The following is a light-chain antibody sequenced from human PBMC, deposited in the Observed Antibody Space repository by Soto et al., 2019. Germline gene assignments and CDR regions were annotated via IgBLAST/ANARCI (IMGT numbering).Light chain of an antibody. V-gene: IGLV2-8*01. Sequence: QSALTQPPSASGSPGQSVTISCTGTSSDVGGYNYVSWYQQHPGKAPKLMIYEVSKRPSGVPDRFSGSKSGNTASLTVSGLQAVDEADYYCSSYAGSIYYVFGTGTKVTVL. CDR1: SSDVGGYNY. CDR3: SSYAGSIYYV. J-gene: IGLJ1*01. CDR2: EVS.